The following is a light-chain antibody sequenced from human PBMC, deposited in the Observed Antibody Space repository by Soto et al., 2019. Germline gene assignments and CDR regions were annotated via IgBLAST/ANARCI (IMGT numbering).Light chain of an antibody. J-gene: IGLJ3*02. CDR3: VLYMGTGISV. CDR1: SGSVSASYY. V-gene: IGLV8-61*01. CDR2: NTN. Sequence: QAVVTQEPSFSVSPGGAVTLTCGLSSGSVSASYYPSWYQQTPGQAPRTLIYNTNSRSLGVPDRFSGSILGNKAALTHTGAQADDESDYYCVLYMGTGISVFGGGTKLTVL.